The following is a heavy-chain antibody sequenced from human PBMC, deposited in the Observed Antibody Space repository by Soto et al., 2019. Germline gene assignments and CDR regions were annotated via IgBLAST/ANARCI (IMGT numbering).Heavy chain of an antibody. D-gene: IGHD2-15*01. CDR1: GFTFSSYA. CDR2: ISYDGSNK. Sequence: GGSLRLSCAASGFTFSSYAMHWVRQAPGKGLEWVAVISYDGSNKYYADSGKGRFTISRDNTKNTLYLQMNSLRAEDTAVYYCAGAHRRYCSGGSCYLFDYWGQGTLVTVSS. J-gene: IGHJ4*02. CDR3: AGAHRRYCSGGSCYLFDY. V-gene: IGHV3-30*04.